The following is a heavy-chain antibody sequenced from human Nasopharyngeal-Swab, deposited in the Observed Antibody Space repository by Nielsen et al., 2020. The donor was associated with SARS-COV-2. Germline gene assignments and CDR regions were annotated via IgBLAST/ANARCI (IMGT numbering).Heavy chain of an antibody. D-gene: IGHD3/OR15-3a*01. CDR1: GFTFSNFA. J-gene: IGHJ6*02. CDR3: ARDRPRFLDWLIYGLDV. V-gene: IGHV3-30*03. Sequence: GGSLRLSCAASGFTFSNFAMHWVRQAPGKGLEWVAVISYDGTNKYYADSVKGRFTISGDYSTNTLYLHMNSLRPEDTAIYYCARDRPRFLDWLIYGLDVWGQGTTVTVSS. CDR2: ISYDGTNK.